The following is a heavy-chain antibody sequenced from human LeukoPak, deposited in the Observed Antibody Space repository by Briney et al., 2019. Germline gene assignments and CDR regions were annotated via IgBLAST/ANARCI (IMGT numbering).Heavy chain of an antibody. CDR2: LYTGGDT. V-gene: IGHV3-53*01. CDR3: ARGPGSRGIFDY. CDR1: GFSVSAHY. D-gene: IGHD3-10*01. J-gene: IGHJ4*02. Sequence: GGSLRLSCAVSGFSVSAHYMSWVRQAPGKGLECVSFLYTGGDTYYADSVKGRFTISRDNSKNTLYPQMNGLRAEDTAVYYCARGPGSRGIFDYWGQGTLVTVSS.